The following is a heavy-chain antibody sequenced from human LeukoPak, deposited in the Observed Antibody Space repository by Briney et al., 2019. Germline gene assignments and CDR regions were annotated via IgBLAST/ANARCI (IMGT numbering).Heavy chain of an antibody. J-gene: IGHJ3*01. CDR1: GGSISTYY. D-gene: IGHD3-10*01. CDR3: ARYGSGAYALDV. Sequence: SETLSLTCTVSGGSISTYYWSWIREPPGKGLEWIAHIHYSGAIKYNPSLKSRVSMSVDTSKNQFSLRLSSVTAADTAVYYCARYGSGAYALDVWGQGTMVTVSS. V-gene: IGHV4-59*08. CDR2: IHYSGAI.